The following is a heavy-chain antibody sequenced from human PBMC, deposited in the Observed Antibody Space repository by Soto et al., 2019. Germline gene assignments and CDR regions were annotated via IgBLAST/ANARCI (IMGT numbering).Heavy chain of an antibody. CDR3: AQVLSLRTSGKYYKPFFIGMAV. Sequence: DVQLSESGGGLVQPGGSLRLTCAASVFSFNSHAMTWVRQAPGRGLEWVAAINSGVDAFYADAVKGRFTISRDNSKDTLYMQINSLGVEYTALYYCAQVLSLRTSGKYYKPFFIGMAVWGLGTTVTFS. CDR1: VFSFNSHA. D-gene: IGHD3-10*01. V-gene: IGHV3-23*01. J-gene: IGHJ6*02. CDR2: INSGVDA.